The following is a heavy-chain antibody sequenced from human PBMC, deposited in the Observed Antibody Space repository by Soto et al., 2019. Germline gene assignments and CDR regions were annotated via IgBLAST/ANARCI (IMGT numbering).Heavy chain of an antibody. J-gene: IGHJ6*03. D-gene: IGHD2-21*01. Sequence: QLQLGQSGGEVKEPGASVRVSCKASGDSFSNYGVSWVRQAPGQGLEWRGWVSTYNGDTRYAQKFQGRLSMTADTSTGTAFMELTNLRSDDMALYYCASVKYSSMDVWGEGTTVTVSS. CDR3: ASVKYSSMDV. V-gene: IGHV1-18*03. CDR1: GDSFSNYG. CDR2: VSTYNGDT.